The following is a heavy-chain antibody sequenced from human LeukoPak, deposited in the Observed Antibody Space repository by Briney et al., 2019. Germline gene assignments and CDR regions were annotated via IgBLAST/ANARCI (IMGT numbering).Heavy chain of an antibody. Sequence: GGSLRLSCAASGFTFSSYGMHWVRQAPGKGLEWVAVISYDGSNKYYADSVKGRFTISRDNSKNTLYLQMNSLRAEDTAVYYCARDLVDGSGSFDYWGQGTLVTVSS. J-gene: IGHJ4*02. CDR3: ARDLVDGSGSFDY. V-gene: IGHV3-30*03. CDR2: ISYDGSNK. D-gene: IGHD3-10*01. CDR1: GFTFSSYG.